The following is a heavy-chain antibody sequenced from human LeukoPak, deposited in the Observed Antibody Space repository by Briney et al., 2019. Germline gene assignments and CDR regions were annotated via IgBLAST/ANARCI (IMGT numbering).Heavy chain of an antibody. CDR3: ARAYSGSWLPSQFDY. J-gene: IGHJ4*02. D-gene: IGHD1-26*01. Sequence: SETLSLTCIVSSGSISSESNFWNWIRQPAGKGLEWIGRIYSSGSTTYNPSLRSRVTILVDTSKNQFSLRLRSVTAVDTAVYYCARAYSGSWLPSQFDYWSQGTLVIVSS. V-gene: IGHV4-61*02. CDR1: SGSISSESNF. CDR2: IYSSGST.